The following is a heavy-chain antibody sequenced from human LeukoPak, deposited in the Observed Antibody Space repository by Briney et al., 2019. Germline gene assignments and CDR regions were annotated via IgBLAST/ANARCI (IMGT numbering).Heavy chain of an antibody. V-gene: IGHV3-49*04. Sequence: GGSLRLSCTASGFTFGDYAMSWVRQPPGKGLEWVGFIRSKAYGETIEYDASVRGRFSISRDDSRSIAYLQMNSLKTEDTAFYYCTRGTYYYDRTGYFTDYWGQGTLVTVSS. CDR1: GFTFGDYA. CDR2: IRSKAYGETI. D-gene: IGHD3-22*01. CDR3: TRGTYYYDRTGYFTDY. J-gene: IGHJ4*02.